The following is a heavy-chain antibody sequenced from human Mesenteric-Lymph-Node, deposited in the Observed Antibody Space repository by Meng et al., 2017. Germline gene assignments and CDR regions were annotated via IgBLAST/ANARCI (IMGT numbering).Heavy chain of an antibody. Sequence: GGSLRLSCAASGFTFDDYAMHWVRQAPGKGLEWVSLISWDGGNTYYADSVKGRFTISRDNSKNSLYLQINSLRIEDTALYYCVKEMGVFRYSSGRYDYWGQGTLVTVSS. CDR3: VKEMGVFRYSSGRYDY. CDR2: ISWDGGNT. D-gene: IGHD6-19*01. V-gene: IGHV3-43*01. CDR1: GFTFDDYA. J-gene: IGHJ4*02.